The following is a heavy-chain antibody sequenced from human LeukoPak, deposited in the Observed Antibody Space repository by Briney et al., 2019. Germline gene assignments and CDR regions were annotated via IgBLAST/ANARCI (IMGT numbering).Heavy chain of an antibody. V-gene: IGHV3-15*01. Sequence: PGGSLRLSCAASGFTFSHAWMSWVRQAPGKGLEWVGRIKNKPDGGTTDYAAPVQGRFTISRDDSKNTLSLQMNSLKAEDTAVHYCTVVNYGSGSYPLGYWGQGTLVTISS. CDR2: IKNKPDGGTT. CDR3: TVVNYGSGSYPLGY. CDR1: GFTFSHAW. D-gene: IGHD3-10*01. J-gene: IGHJ4*02.